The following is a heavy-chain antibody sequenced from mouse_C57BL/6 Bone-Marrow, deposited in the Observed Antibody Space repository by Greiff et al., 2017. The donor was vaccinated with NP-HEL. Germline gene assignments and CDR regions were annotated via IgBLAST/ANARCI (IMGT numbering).Heavy chain of an antibody. Sequence: QVQLQQSGAELVRPGTSVKMSCKASGYTFTNYWIGWVKQRPGNGLEWIGDIYPGGGSTNYNEKFKGQATLTADKSSSTAYMQFSSLTSEDTAIYYCARRGGVGCYFDDWGTGTTVTVSS. D-gene: IGHD1-1*01. J-gene: IGHJ1*03. CDR3: ARRGGVGCYFDD. CDR1: GYTFTNYW. CDR2: IYPGGGST. V-gene: IGHV1-63*01.